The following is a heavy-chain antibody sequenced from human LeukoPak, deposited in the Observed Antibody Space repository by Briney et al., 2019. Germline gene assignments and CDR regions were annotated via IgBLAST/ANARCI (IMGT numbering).Heavy chain of an antibody. Sequence: SGPALLKPTPTLTLTCTFSGFSLSTSGMCVSWIRQPPGKALEWLARIDWDDDKYYSTSLKTRLTISKDTSKNQVVLTMTNMDPVDTATYYCARSRGSYYYYMDVWGKGTTVTVSS. CDR2: IDWDDDK. CDR1: GFSLSTSGMC. J-gene: IGHJ6*03. D-gene: IGHD3-10*01. V-gene: IGHV2-70*11. CDR3: ARSRGSYYYYMDV.